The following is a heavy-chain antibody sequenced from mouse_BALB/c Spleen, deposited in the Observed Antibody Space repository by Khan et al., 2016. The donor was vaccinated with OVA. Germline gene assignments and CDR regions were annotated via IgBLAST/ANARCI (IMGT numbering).Heavy chain of an antibody. CDR2: IYTYTGEP. CDR1: GYTFTNYG. V-gene: IGHV9-3-1*01. D-gene: IGHD3-1*01. J-gene: IGHJ4*01. Sequence: QIQLVQSGPDLKKPGETVKISCKASGYTFTNYGINWVKQAPGKGLKWMGWIYTYTGEPTYADDFKGRFALSLETSASTAFLQINNLKNEDTATYFVTRGGRRASEYWGQGTSVTVSS. CDR3: TRGGRRASEY.